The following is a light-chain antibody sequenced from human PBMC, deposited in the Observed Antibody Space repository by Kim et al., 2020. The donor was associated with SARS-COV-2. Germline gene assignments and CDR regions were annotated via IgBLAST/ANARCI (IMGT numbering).Light chain of an antibody. CDR2: DAS. CDR1: QSVTSSN. Sequence: PGEGATLSCRASQSVTSSNLAWYQQRPGQAPRLLIYDASKRATDIPARFTGSGSGTDFTLTISSLEPEDFAVYYCQQRSSWPPYTFGQGTKLEI. J-gene: IGKJ2*01. CDR3: QQRSSWPPYT. V-gene: IGKV3-11*01.